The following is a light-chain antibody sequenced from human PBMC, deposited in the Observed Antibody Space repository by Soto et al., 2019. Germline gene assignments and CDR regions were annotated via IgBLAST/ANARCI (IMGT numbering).Light chain of an antibody. J-gene: IGKJ1*01. CDR3: QQYYTTPVP. CDR2: WAS. Sequence: DIVMTQSPDSLAVSLGERATINCKSSQSLLHLAWYQQKPGQPPKLLIYWASTRESGVPDRFSGSGSGTDFTLTISSLQAEDVAVYYCQQYYTTPVPFGQGTKVEIK. V-gene: IGKV4-1*01. CDR1: QSLLH.